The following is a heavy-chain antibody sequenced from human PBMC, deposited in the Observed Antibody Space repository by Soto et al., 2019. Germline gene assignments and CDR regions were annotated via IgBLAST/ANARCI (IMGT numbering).Heavy chain of an antibody. CDR3: SRHKRTVSLIDL. J-gene: IGHJ5*02. V-gene: IGHV4-59*08. CDR1: GDSISPYY. D-gene: IGHD4-17*01. Sequence: SETLSLTCTVSGDSISPYYWSWIRQPPGQGLEWIGFIYSFGSTNYNASLASRVTMSVDTSRNQVSLKLTSVTAADTAVYYCSRHKRTVSLIDLWGQGILVTVSS. CDR2: IYSFGST.